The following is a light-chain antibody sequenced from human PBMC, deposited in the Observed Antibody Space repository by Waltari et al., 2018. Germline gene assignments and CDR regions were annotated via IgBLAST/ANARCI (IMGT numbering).Light chain of an antibody. Sequence: DIVMTQSPDSLAVSLGERATINGKSSQTLLYSSNNKNYLAWYQQKPGQPPKLLIYWASARESGVPDRFSGSGSGTDFTLTISSLQAEDVAVYYCQQYYSTPPTFGQGTRLEIK. J-gene: IGKJ5*01. CDR1: QTLLYSSNNKNY. CDR2: WAS. V-gene: IGKV4-1*01. CDR3: QQYYSTPPT.